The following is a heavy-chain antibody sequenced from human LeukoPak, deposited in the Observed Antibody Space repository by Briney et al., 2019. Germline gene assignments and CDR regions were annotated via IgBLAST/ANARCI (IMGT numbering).Heavy chain of an antibody. D-gene: IGHD2-2*01. V-gene: IGHV4-38-2*02. CDR3: ARLDLGYCSSTSCYHGDY. Sequence: SETLSLTCTVSGYPISSGYYWGWIRQPPGRGLEWIGSIYHSGSTYYNPSLESRVTISVDTSKNQFSLKLSSVTAADTAVYYCARLDLGYCSSTSCYHGDYWGQGTLVTVSS. CDR1: GYPISSGYY. J-gene: IGHJ4*02. CDR2: IYHSGST.